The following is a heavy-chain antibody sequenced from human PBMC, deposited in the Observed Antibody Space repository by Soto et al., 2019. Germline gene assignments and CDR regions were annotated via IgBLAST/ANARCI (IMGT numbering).Heavy chain of an antibody. V-gene: IGHV1-8*01. CDR3: ARGHRQFLEWLLYYFDY. D-gene: IGHD3-3*01. J-gene: IGHJ4*02. CDR2: MNPNSGNT. CDR1: GYTFTSYD. Sequence: ASVKVSCKASGYTFTSYDINWVRQATGQGLEWMGWMNPNSGNTGYAQKFQGRVTMTRNTSISTAYMELSSLRSEDTAVYYCARGHRQFLEWLLYYFDYWGQGTLVTVSS.